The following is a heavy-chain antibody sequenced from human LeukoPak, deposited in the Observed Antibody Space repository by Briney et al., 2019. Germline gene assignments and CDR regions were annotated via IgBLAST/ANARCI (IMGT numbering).Heavy chain of an antibody. D-gene: IGHD2-8*02. V-gene: IGHV4-61*01. CDR3: ARGLRRGVFDI. CDR2: IYYSGST. J-gene: IGHJ3*02. Sequence: SETLSLTCTVSGGSVSSGSYYWSWIRQPPRKGLEWIGYIYYSGSTNYNPSLKSRVTISVDTSKNQFSLKLSSVTAADTAVYYCARGLRRGVFDIWGQGTMVTVSS. CDR1: GGSVSSGSYY.